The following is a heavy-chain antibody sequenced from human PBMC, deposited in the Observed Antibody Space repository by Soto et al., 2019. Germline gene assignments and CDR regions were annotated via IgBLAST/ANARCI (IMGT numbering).Heavy chain of an antibody. V-gene: IGHV3-64D*08. CDR2: INNDGGST. CDR3: PKSFGGSSGYYM. J-gene: IGHJ3*02. D-gene: IGHD3-22*01. Sequence: GGSLRLSCSGFGFTFSSYAMHWVRQPPGKGLECVSAINNDGGSTYYADSVKGRFTISRDNSKNILYLQMSSLGAEETAIYYCPKSFGGSSGYYMWGQGTRVTVS. CDR1: GFTFSSYA.